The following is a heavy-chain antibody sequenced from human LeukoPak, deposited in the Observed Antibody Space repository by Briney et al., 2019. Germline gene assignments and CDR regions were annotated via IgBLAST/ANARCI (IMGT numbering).Heavy chain of an antibody. CDR3: ATGVHGIAAAGDYYFDY. V-gene: IGHV4-59*01. CDR2: FHYSGTT. CDR1: GASISSDY. J-gene: IGHJ4*02. Sequence: SETLSLTCTVSGASISSDYWSWIRQPPGKGLEWIGCFHYSGTTNYNPSLKSRVTISVDTSKNQFSLKLSSVTAADTAVYYCATGVHGIAAAGDYYFDYWGQGTLVTVSS. D-gene: IGHD6-13*01.